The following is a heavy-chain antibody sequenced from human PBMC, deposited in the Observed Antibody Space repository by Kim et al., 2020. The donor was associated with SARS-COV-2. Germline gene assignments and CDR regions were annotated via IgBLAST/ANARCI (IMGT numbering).Heavy chain of an antibody. J-gene: IGHJ6*02. CDR2: ISWDGGST. V-gene: IGHV3-43*01. Sequence: GGSLRLSCAASGFTFDDYTMHWVRQAPGKGLEWVSLISWDGGSTYYADSVKGRFTISRDNSKNSLYLQMNSLRTEDTALYYCAKDMDGYSFMDTPHYYGMDVWGQGTTVTVSS. D-gene: IGHD5-18*01. CDR3: AKDMDGYSFMDTPHYYGMDV. CDR1: GFTFDDYT.